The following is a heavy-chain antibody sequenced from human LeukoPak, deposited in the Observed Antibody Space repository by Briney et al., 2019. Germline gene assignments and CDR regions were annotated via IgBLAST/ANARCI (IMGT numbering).Heavy chain of an antibody. V-gene: IGHV1-46*01. CDR2: INPSGGST. CDR3: ARAGWLIDAFDI. CDR1: GYTFTSYG. J-gene: IGHJ3*02. Sequence: ASVKVSCKASGYTFTSYGISWVRQAPGQGLEWMGIINPSGGSTSYAPKLQGRVTMTRDMSTSTVYMELSSLRSEDTAVYYCARAGWLIDAFDIWGQGTMVTVSS. D-gene: IGHD5-12*01.